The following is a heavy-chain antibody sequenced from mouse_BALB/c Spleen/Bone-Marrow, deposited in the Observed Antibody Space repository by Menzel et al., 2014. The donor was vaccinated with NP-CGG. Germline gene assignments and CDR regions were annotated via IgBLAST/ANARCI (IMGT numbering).Heavy chain of an antibody. J-gene: IGHJ4*01. CDR2: IWSGGIT. V-gene: IGHV2-2*02. CDR3: ARSPSMDY. Sequence: VKLVESGPGLVQPSQSLSITCTVSGFSLSYYGVHWIRQSPGKGLEWLGVIWSGGITDYNASFISRLSISKDNSKSQVLFTMNSLQANDTAIYYCARSPSMDYWGPGTSVTVSS. CDR1: GFSLSYYG.